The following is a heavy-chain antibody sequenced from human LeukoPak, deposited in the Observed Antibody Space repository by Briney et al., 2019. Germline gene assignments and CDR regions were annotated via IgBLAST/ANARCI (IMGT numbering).Heavy chain of an antibody. Sequence: GGSLRLSCATSGFTFSSYAMSWVRQAPGKGLEWVSAISGSGGSTYYADSVRGRFTISRDNSKNTLYLQMNSLRAEDTAVYYCAKDLLATYYYDSWGQGTLVTVSS. V-gene: IGHV3-23*01. CDR2: ISGSGGST. CDR3: AKDLLATYYYDS. CDR1: GFTFSSYA. J-gene: IGHJ4*02. D-gene: IGHD3-22*01.